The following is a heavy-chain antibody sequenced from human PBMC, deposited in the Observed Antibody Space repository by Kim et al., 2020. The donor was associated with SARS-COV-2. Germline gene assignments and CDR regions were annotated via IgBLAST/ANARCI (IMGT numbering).Heavy chain of an antibody. CDR1: GGTFSSYA. D-gene: IGHD1-26*01. V-gene: IGHV1-69*13. Sequence: SVKVSCKASGGTFSSYAISWVRQAPGQGLEWMGGIIPIFGTANYAQKFQGRVTITADESTSTAYMELSSLRSEDTAVYYCARDKGRYYYYYGMDVWGQGTTVTVSS. CDR3: ARDKGRYYYYYGMDV. CDR2: IIPIFGTA. J-gene: IGHJ6*02.